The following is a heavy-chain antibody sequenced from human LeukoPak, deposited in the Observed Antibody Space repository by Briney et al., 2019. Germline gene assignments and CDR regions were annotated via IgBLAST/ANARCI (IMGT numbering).Heavy chain of an antibody. CDR3: AAGYSGYEYPNC. Sequence: GASVKVSFKASGFTFTSSAVQWVRQARGQRLEWIGWIVVGSGNTNYAQKFQERVIIIRDMSTRTVYMELSSLTFEDTAVYYCAAGYSGYEYPNCWGQGTLVTVSS. CDR2: IVVGSGNT. CDR1: GFTFTSSA. D-gene: IGHD5-12*01. V-gene: IGHV1-58*01. J-gene: IGHJ4*02.